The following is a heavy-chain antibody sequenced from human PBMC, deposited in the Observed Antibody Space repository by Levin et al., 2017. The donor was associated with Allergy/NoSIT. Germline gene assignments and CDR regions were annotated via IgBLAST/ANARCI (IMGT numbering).Heavy chain of an antibody. V-gene: IGHV3-7*04. D-gene: IGHD1-26*01. Sequence: GESLKISCAASGFTFSSYWMSWVRQAPGKGLEWVANIKQDGSEKYYVDSVKGRFTISRDNAKNSLYLQMNSLRAEDTAVYYCARTRGVWGDRAFDIWGQGTMVTVSS. CDR1: GFTFSSYW. J-gene: IGHJ3*02. CDR3: ARTRGVWGDRAFDI. CDR2: IKQDGSEK.